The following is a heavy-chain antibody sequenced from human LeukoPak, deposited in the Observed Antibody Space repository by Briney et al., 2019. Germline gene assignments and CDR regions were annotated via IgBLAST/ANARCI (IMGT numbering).Heavy chain of an antibody. CDR2: VSSIGGST. Sequence: PGGSLRLSCSASGFTFSSYVMFWVRQAPGKGLEYVSAVSSIGGSTYYADSVKGRFTISRDNSKNTLYLQMNSLRAEDTAVYYCVRDRGIASTGGYGMDVWGQGTTVTVSS. D-gene: IGHD6-13*01. V-gene: IGHV3-64*04. CDR1: GFTFSSYV. CDR3: VRDRGIASTGGYGMDV. J-gene: IGHJ6*02.